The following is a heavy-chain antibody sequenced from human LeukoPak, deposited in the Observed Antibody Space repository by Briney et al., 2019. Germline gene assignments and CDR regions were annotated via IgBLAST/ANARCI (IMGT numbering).Heavy chain of an antibody. J-gene: IGHJ5*02. Sequence: GGSLRLSCAASGFTFSSYSMNWVRQAPGKGLEWVSYISSSSTIYYADSVKGRFTISRDNAKNSLYLQMNSLRAEDTAVYYCARDRAIARGFDPWGQGTLVTVSS. D-gene: IGHD6-6*01. V-gene: IGHV3-48*01. CDR3: ARDRAIARGFDP. CDR2: ISSSSTI. CDR1: GFTFSSYS.